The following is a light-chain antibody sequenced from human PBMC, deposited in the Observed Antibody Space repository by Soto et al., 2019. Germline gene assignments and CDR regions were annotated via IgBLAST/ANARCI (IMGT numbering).Light chain of an antibody. Sequence: DIQMTPSPSSLSASVGDRVTITCQASQDISNYLNWYQQKPGQAPKLLICDASNLETGVPSRFSGSGSGTDFTFTISSLQPEDIATYDCQQYDNLPQSFGQGTKVEIK. CDR1: QDISNY. V-gene: IGKV1-33*01. J-gene: IGKJ1*01. CDR3: QQYDNLPQS. CDR2: DAS.